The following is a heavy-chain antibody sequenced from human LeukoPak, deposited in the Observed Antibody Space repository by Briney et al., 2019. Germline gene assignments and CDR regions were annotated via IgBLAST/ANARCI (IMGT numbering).Heavy chain of an antibody. D-gene: IGHD3-16*01. CDR2: ISWNSGSI. Sequence: GRPLRLSCAASGFTFDDYAMHWVRQAPGKGLEWVSGISWNSGSIGYADSMKGRFTISRDNAKNSLYLQMNSLRAEDTALYYCAKDSGGPYVWGSYEFDYWGQGTLVTVSS. J-gene: IGHJ4*02. V-gene: IGHV3-9*01. CDR3: AKDSGGPYVWGSYEFDY. CDR1: GFTFDDYA.